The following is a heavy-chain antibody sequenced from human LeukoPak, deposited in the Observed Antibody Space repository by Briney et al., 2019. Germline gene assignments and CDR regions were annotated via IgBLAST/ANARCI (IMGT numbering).Heavy chain of an antibody. CDR2: INAGNGNT. V-gene: IGHV1-3*01. D-gene: IGHD1-26*01. J-gene: IGHJ4*02. CDR3: AREEGIVGATSFDY. Sequence: ASVKVSCKASGYAFTSYAMHWVRQAPGQRLEWMGWINAGNGNTKYSQKFQGRVTITRDTSASTAYMELSSLRSEDTAVYYCAREEGIVGATSFDYWGQGTLVTVSS. CDR1: GYAFTSYA.